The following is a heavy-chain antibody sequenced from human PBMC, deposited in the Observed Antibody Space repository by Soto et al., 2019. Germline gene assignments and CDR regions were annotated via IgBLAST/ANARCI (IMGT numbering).Heavy chain of an antibody. V-gene: IGHV3-30-3*01. CDR2: ISYDGSNK. J-gene: IGHJ6*02. D-gene: IGHD6-19*01. CDR3: ARDRIAVAGMGTPLGTYYYYYYGMDV. CDR1: GFTFSSYA. Sequence: PGGSLRLSCAASGFTFSSYAMHWVRQAPGKGLEWVAVISYDGSNKYYADSVKGRFTISRDNSKNTLYLQMNSLRAEDTAVYYCARDRIAVAGMGTPLGTYYYYYYGMDVWGQGTTVTVSS.